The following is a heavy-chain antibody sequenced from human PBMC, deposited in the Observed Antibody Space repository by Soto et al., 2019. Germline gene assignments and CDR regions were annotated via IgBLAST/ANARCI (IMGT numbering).Heavy chain of an antibody. CDR2: IKSKTDGGTT. V-gene: IGHV3-15*07. Sequence: EVQLVESGGGLVKPGGSLRLSCAASGFTFSNAWMNWVRQAPGKGLEWVGRIKSKTDGGTTDYAAPGKGRFTISRDDSKNSLYLQMNSLKTEDTAVYYCTTGFIQQGRLSFEAYYYGMDVWGQGTTVTVSS. CDR1: GFTFSNAW. CDR3: TTGFIQQGRLSFEAYYYGMDV. D-gene: IGHD1-1*01. J-gene: IGHJ6*02.